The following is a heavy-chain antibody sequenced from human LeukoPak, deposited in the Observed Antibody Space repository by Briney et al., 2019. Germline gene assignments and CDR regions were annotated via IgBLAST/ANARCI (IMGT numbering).Heavy chain of an antibody. CDR3: AKDREVYYYDSSGSFDY. J-gene: IGHJ4*02. V-gene: IGHV3-23*01. CDR1: GFTFSDHY. CDR2: ISGSGGST. Sequence: GGSLRLSCAVSGFTFSDHYMDWVRQAPGKGLEWVSAISGSGGSTYYADSVKGRFTISRDNSKNTLYLQMNSLRAEDTAVYYCAKDREVYYYDSSGSFDYWGQGTLVTVSS. D-gene: IGHD3-22*01.